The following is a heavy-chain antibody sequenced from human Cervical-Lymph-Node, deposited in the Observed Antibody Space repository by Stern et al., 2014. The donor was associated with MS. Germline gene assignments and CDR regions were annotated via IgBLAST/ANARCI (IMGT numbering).Heavy chain of an antibody. CDR3: VRGPYYYDSSGSDY. CDR2: IIHSERT. V-gene: IGHV4-34*01. CDR1: GGSFSGWY. Sequence: QVQLQQWGAGLLQPSETLSLTCAVYGGSFSGWYWTWIRQPPGKGLEWIGEIIHSERTRYNPSRRSRVTISIDTSKNQFSLNLSSVTAADTAVYYCVRGPYYYDSSGSDYWGQGTLVTVSS. J-gene: IGHJ4*02. D-gene: IGHD3-22*01.